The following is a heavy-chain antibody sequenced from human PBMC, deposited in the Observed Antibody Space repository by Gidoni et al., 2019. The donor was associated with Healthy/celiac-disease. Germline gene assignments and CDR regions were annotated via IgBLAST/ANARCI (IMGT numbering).Heavy chain of an antibody. V-gene: IGHV3-30-3*01. CDR2: ISYDGSNK. CDR3: ARTVDTAMPYFDY. CDR1: GFTFSRYA. Sequence: QVQLVESGGGVVQPGRSLRLSCAASGFTFSRYAMHWVRQARGKGQGWVAVISYDGSNKYYADSVRGRFTISRDNSKNTLYLQMNSLGAEDTAVYYCARTVDTAMPYFDYWGQGTLVTVSS. J-gene: IGHJ4*02. D-gene: IGHD5-18*01.